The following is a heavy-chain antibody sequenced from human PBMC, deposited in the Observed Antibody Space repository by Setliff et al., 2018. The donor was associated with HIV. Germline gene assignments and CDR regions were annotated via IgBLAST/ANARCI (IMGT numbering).Heavy chain of an antibody. Sequence: GESLKLSCAASGFTFSSYEMNWVRQAPGKGLEWVSYISSSGSTIYYADSVKGRFTISRDNAKNSLYLQMNSLRAEDTAVYYCAREGRGARAEDAFDIWGQGTMVTVSS. CDR3: AREGRGARAEDAFDI. CDR2: ISSSGSTI. CDR1: GFTFSSYE. V-gene: IGHV3-48*03. J-gene: IGHJ3*02. D-gene: IGHD1-26*01.